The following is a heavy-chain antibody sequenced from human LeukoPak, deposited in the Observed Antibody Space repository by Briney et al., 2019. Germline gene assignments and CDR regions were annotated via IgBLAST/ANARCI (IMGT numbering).Heavy chain of an antibody. CDR2: INTNTGNP. D-gene: IGHD1-7*01. CDR1: GYIFSIHA. Sequence: ASVKVSCKASGYIFSIHAMIWVRQAPGQGLEFIGWINTNTGNPTYAQGFTGRFVFSLDSSVSTAYLRISSLKAEDTAVYYCARDYTVTLGTTTYFQHWGQGTLVTVSS. CDR3: ARDYTVTLGTTTYFQH. J-gene: IGHJ1*01. V-gene: IGHV7-4-1*02.